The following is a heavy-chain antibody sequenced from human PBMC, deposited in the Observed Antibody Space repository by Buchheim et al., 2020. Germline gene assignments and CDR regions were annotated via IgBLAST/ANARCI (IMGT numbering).Heavy chain of an antibody. CDR1: GGSISSYY. V-gene: IGHV4-59*01. CDR2: IYYSGST. J-gene: IGHJ5*02. Sequence: QVQLQESGPGLVKPSETLSLTCTVSGGSISSYYWSWIRQPPGKGLEWIGYIYYSGSTNYNPSLKSRVTISVATSNNQFSLKLSSVTAADTAVYYCARVLEVEYYDFWSGCWFDPWGQGTL. CDR3: ARVLEVEYYDFWSGCWFDP. D-gene: IGHD3-3*01.